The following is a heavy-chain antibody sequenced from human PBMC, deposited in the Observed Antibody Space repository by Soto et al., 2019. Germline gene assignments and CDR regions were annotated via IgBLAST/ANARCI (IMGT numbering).Heavy chain of an antibody. CDR1: GGSISSYY. CDR3: ARTPGRRVYYYMDV. CDR2: IYYSGST. V-gene: IGHV4-59*01. J-gene: IGHJ6*03. D-gene: IGHD2-15*01. Sequence: SETLSLTCTVSGGSISSYYWSWIRQPPGKGLEWIGYIYYSGSTNYNPSLKSRVTISVDTSKNQFSLKLSSVTAADTAVYYCARTPGRRVYYYMDVWGKGTTVTVSS.